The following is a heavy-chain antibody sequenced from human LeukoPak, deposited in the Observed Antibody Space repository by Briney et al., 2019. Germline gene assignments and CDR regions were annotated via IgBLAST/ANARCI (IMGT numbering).Heavy chain of an antibody. J-gene: IGHJ3*02. Sequence: KSSETLSLTCTVSGGSISSSSYYWGWIRQPPGKGLEWIGSIYYSGSTYYNPSLKSRVTISVDTSKNQFSLKLSSVTAADTAVYYCARLHEKSTTDAFDIWGQGTMVTVSS. D-gene: IGHD1-1*01. CDR2: IYYSGST. CDR3: ARLHEKSTTDAFDI. V-gene: IGHV4-39*01. CDR1: GGSISSSSYY.